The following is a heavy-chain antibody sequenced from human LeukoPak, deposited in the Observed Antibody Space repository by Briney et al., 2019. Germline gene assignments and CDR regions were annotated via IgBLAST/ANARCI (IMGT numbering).Heavy chain of an antibody. J-gene: IGHJ5*02. D-gene: IGHD2-8*02. CDR2: I. CDR3: ATGGGDWFDP. Sequence: GGSLRLSCAASGFTFSSYSMNWVRQAPGKGLEWVSSIKGRFTISRDNAKNSLYLQMNSPRAEDTAVYYCATGGGDWFDPWGQGTLVTVSS. CDR1: GFTFSSYS. V-gene: IGHV3-21*01.